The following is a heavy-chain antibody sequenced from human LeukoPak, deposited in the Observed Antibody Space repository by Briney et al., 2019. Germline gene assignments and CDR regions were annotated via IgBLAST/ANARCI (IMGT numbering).Heavy chain of an antibody. V-gene: IGHV3-74*03. CDR3: ARDGDGSVDSDY. CDR1: GFTFSSYW. Sequence: GGSLRLSCAASGFTFSSYWMHWVRQAPGKGLVWVSRINSDGSSIMYADSVKGRFTISRDNARNTLYLQINSLRAEDTAVYYCARDGDGSVDSDYWGQGTLVTVSS. CDR2: INSDGSSI. D-gene: IGHD5-24*01. J-gene: IGHJ4*02.